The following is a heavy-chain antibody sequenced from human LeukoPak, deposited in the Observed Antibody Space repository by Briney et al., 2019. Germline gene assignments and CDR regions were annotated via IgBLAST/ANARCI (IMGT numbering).Heavy chain of an antibody. Sequence: KTSETLSLTCTVSGGSISSSSYYWGWIRQPPGKGLEWIGSIYYSGSTYYNPSLKSRVTISVDTSKNQFSLKLSSVTAADTAVYYCARANGWYYYYYMDVWGKGTTVTASS. CDR1: GGSISSSSYY. CDR3: ARANGWYYYYYMDV. J-gene: IGHJ6*03. CDR2: IYYSGST. D-gene: IGHD6-19*01. V-gene: IGHV4-39*07.